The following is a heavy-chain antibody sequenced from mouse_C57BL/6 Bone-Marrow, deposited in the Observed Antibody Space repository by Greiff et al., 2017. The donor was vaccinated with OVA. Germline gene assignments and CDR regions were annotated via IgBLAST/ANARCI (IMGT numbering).Heavy chain of an antibody. CDR1: GFNIKDDY. Sequence: VQLQQSGAELVRPGASVKLSCTASGFNIKDDYMHWVKQRPEQGLEWIGWIDPENGDTEYASKFQGKATIPADTSSNTAYLQLSSLTSEDTAVDDCTTESCAYYFDYWGQGTTLTVSS. CDR2: IDPENGDT. V-gene: IGHV14-4*01. J-gene: IGHJ2*01. CDR3: TTESCAYYFDY.